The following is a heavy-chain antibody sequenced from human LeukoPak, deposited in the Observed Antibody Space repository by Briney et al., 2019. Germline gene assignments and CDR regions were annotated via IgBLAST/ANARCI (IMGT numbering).Heavy chain of an antibody. V-gene: IGHV1-69*05. CDR3: AREGVAGKPD. D-gene: IGHD6-19*01. Sequence: SVKVSCKASGYTFTSYDINWVRQAPGQGLEWMGRIIPIFGTANYAQKFQGRVTITTDESTSTAYMELSSLRSEDTAVYYCAREGVAGKPDWGQGTLVTVSS. CDR2: IIPIFGTA. J-gene: IGHJ4*02. CDR1: GYTFTSYD.